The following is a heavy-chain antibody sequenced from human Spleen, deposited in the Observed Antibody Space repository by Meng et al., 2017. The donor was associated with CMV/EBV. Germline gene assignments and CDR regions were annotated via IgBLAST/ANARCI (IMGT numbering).Heavy chain of an antibody. V-gene: IGHV5-51*01. D-gene: IGHD3-22*01. Sequence: YWIDWVRQMPGKGLDWMGMIYPGDSDIRYSPSFRGQVTFSADKSISTAYLQWSSLKASDTAMYYCARLDYLDSSGYYSRYHWFDPWGQGALVTVSS. CDR2: IYPGDSDI. CDR3: ARLDYLDSSGYYSRYHWFDP. CDR1: YW. J-gene: IGHJ5*02.